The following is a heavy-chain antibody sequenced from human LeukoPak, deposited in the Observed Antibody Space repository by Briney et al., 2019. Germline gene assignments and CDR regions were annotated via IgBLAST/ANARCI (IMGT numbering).Heavy chain of an antibody. Sequence: ASVKVSCKASGYTFTGCYMHWVRQAPGQGLEWMGWINPNSGGTNYAQKFQGRVTMTRDTSISTAYMELSRLRSDDTAVYYCARGPPAAAGGSWFDPWGQGTLVTVSS. J-gene: IGHJ5*02. CDR3: ARGPPAAAGGSWFDP. D-gene: IGHD6-13*01. CDR2: INPNSGGT. CDR1: GYTFTGCY. V-gene: IGHV1-2*02.